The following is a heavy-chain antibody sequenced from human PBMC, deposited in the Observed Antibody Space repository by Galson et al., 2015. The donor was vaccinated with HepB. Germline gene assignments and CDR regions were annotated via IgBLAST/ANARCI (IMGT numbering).Heavy chain of an antibody. CDR3: ARGPRSSPRFRGNYYYYFDY. CDR2: IDDRKST. D-gene: IGHD1-26*01. CDR1: GGSFSGFY. Sequence: ETLSLTCAVYGGSFSGFYWSWIRRPPGKGLEWIGEIDDRKSTNYSPSLKSRVTISVDTSKTQFSLKLSSVTAADTAVYYCARGPRSSPRFRGNYYYYFDYWGQGIQVTVSS. V-gene: IGHV4-34*01. J-gene: IGHJ4*02.